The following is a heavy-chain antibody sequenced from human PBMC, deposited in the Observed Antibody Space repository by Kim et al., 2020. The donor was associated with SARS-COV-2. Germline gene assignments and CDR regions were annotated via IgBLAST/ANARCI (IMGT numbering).Heavy chain of an antibody. V-gene: IGHV3-21*01. Sequence: GGSLRLSCAASGFTFSSYDMNWVRQAPGKGLEWVSSISSSSSYIYYADSVKGRFTISRDNAKNSLYLQMNSLRAEDTAVYYCARPRDYGSGSYYSVWGQGTLVTVSS. CDR1: GFTFSSYD. J-gene: IGHJ4*02. CDR2: ISSSSSYI. D-gene: IGHD3-10*01. CDR3: ARPRDYGSGSYYSV.